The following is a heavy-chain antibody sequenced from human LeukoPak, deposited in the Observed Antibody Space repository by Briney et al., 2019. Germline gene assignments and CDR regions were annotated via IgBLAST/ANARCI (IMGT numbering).Heavy chain of an antibody. J-gene: IGHJ3*02. D-gene: IGHD3-16*01. V-gene: IGHV1-3*01. CDR2: INAGNGDT. CDR3: ARDGDVLGGARAFDI. CDR1: GYTFTSYA. Sequence: ASVKVSCKASGYTFTSYAMHWVRQAPGQRLEWMGWINAGNGDTKYSQKFQGRVTITRDTSASTAYMELSSLRSEDTAVYYCARDGDVLGGARAFDIWGQGTMVTVSS.